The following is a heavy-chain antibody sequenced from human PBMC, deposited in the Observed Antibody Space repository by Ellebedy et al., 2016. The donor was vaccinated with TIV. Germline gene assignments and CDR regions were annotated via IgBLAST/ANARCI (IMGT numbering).Heavy chain of an antibody. J-gene: IGHJ4*02. CDR2: IYYSGST. D-gene: IGHD1-26*01. CDR3: ARPSYAGSYHSPFDY. V-gene: IGHV4-39*07. Sequence: SETLSLTCTVSGGSISSSSYYWGWIRQPPGKGLEWIGSIYYSGSTYYNPSLKSRVTISVDTSKNQFSLKLSSVTAADTAVYYCARPSYAGSYHSPFDYWGQGTLVTVSS. CDR1: GGSISSSSYY.